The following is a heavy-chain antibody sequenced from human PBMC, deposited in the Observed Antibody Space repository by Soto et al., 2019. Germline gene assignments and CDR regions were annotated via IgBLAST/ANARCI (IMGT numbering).Heavy chain of an antibody. CDR3: ARVGRAGVAGYGAFDI. J-gene: IGHJ3*02. D-gene: IGHD6-19*01. CDR1: GFNFGGYG. V-gene: IGHV3-21*01. CDR2: ISAVSTYI. Sequence: VSLRLSCVASGFNFGGYGMYWVRQAPGKRLEWVSSISAVSTYIYYGDSVKGRFTISRDNAKNSMFLQMNSLRAEDTAVYYCARVGRAGVAGYGAFDIWGQGTMVTVSS.